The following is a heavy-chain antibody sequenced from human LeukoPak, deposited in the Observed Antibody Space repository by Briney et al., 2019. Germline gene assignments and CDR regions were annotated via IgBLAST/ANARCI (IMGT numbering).Heavy chain of an antibody. CDR1: GVSISNNYFY. CDR3: ATLGLLRGAGFNLATHFDY. D-gene: IGHD1-26*01. V-gene: IGHV4-39*01. CDR2: VHHTGST. Sequence: SETLSLTCTVSGVSISNNYFYWAWIRHPPGKGLELIGYVHHTGSTFHNSSLKSRVTISADTSQNQFSLSLTSVTAADTAVYYCATLGLLRGAGFNLATHFDYWGQGTLVAVSS. J-gene: IGHJ4*02.